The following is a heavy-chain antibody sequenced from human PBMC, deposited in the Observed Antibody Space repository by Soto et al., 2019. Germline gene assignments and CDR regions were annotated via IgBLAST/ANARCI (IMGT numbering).Heavy chain of an antibody. Sequence: QVQLVESGGGVVQPGRSLRLSCAASGFTFSSFGMHWVRQTPGKGLEWVAVIWYDGSNKYYVDSVKGRFTISRDNSKNMLYLQRNSLRSVCAAGDYCAWEGGSYGAEYFQHWGQGTLVTVSS. CDR2: IWYDGSNK. V-gene: IGHV3-33*01. CDR1: GFTFSSFG. D-gene: IGHD1-26*01. CDR3: AWEGGSYGAEYFQH. J-gene: IGHJ1*01.